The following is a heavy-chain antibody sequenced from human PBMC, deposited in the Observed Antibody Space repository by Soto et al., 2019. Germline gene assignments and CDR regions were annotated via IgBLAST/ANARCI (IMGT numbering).Heavy chain of an antibody. CDR2: ISGSGGST. CDR3: AKEISSYDFWSGYSQRGGMDV. V-gene: IGHV3-23*01. D-gene: IGHD3-3*01. J-gene: IGHJ6*02. Sequence: GGSLRLSCAASGFTFSSYAMSWVRQAPGKGLEWVSAISGSGGSTYYADSVKGRFTISRDNSKNTLYLQMNSLRAEDTAVYYCAKEISSYDFWSGYSQRGGMDVWGQGTTVTVSS. CDR1: GFTFSSYA.